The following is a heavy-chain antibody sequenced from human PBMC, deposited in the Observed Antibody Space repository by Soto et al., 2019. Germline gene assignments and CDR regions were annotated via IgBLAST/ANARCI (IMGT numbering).Heavy chain of an antibody. Sequence: QVQLQESGPGLVKPSETLALTCTVSGVSFRNYWWSWIRQPAGKGLEWIGRIHISGSSNYNSSLKSRVTMSVDTSKNQFSLKLSSVTAADTAVYYCARESGSDRYLDSWGQGTLVTVSS. J-gene: IGHJ4*02. CDR3: ARESGSDRYLDS. CDR2: IHISGSS. CDR1: GVSFRNYW. D-gene: IGHD3-3*01. V-gene: IGHV4-4*07.